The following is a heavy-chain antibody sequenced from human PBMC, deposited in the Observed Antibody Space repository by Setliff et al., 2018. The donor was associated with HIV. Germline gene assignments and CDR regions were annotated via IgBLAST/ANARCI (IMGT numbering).Heavy chain of an antibody. J-gene: IGHJ4*02. D-gene: IGHD6-19*01. CDR2: IYDSGST. CDR1: GGSISGFY. V-gene: IGHV4-4*07. CDR3: ARGPQWLVQKGRVYYFDY. Sequence: TSETLSLTCTVSGGSISGFYWNWIRQSAGKGLQWIGRIYDSGSTKYNPSLKSRVTMSLDTSKNQFSLNLDSVTAADTAVFYCARGPQWLVQKGRVYYFDYWGQGTLVTVSS.